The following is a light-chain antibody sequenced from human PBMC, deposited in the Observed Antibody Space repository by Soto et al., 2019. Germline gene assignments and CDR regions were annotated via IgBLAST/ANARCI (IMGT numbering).Light chain of an antibody. CDR3: QQYDSSPRT. V-gene: IGKV3-20*01. Sequence: EIVLTQSPGTLSLSPGERATLSCRASQGVGSYLVWYQQKPGQAPRPLIYGASSRATGIPDRFSGSGSGTDFTLTISRLAPEDFAIYYCQQYDSSPRTFGQGTKVEIK. CDR2: GAS. J-gene: IGKJ1*01. CDR1: QGVGSY.